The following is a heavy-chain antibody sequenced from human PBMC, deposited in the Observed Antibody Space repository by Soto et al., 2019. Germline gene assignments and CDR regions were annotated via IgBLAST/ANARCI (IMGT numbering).Heavy chain of an antibody. CDR3: TREKWLETWTTFDI. V-gene: IGHV6-1*01. D-gene: IGHD6-19*01. J-gene: IGHJ3*02. CDR2: TYYGSKWYN. CDR1: GDSVSSNSAA. Sequence: PSQTLSLTCAISGDSVSSNSAAWNWIRQSPSRGLEWLGRTYYGSKWYNDYAVSVKSRITINPDTSKNQFSLQLNSVTPEDTAVYYCTREKWLETWTTFDIWGQGTMVTVSS.